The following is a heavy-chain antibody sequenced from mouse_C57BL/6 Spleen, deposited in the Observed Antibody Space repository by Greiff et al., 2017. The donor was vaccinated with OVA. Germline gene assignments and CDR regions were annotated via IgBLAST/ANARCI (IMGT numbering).Heavy chain of an antibody. CDR3: ARSGSSPVYFDY. V-gene: IGHV1-55*01. CDR2: INPGSGST. CDR1: GSPFTSYW. J-gene: IGHJ2*01. Sequence: QVQLQQPGAELVKPGASVKMSCKASGSPFTSYWITWVKQRPGQGLEWIGDINPGSGSTNYNEKFKSKATLTVDTSSSTAYMQLSSLTSEDSAVYYCARSGSSPVYFDYWGQGTTLTVSS. D-gene: IGHD1-1*01.